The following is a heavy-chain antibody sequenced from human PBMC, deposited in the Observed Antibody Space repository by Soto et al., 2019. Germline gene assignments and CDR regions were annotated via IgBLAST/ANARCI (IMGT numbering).Heavy chain of an antibody. V-gene: IGHV1-18*01. CDR1: GYTFTSYG. CDR2: ISAYNGNT. Sequence: QVQLVQSGAEVKKPGASVKVSCKASGYTFTSYGISWVRQAPGQGLEWMGWISAYNGNTNYAQKLQGRVTMTTDTSTSTAYMELRSLRSDDTAVYYCARDRGGIVVVPAARRAYYYYGMDVWGQGTTVTVSS. CDR3: ARDRGGIVVVPAARRAYYYYGMDV. D-gene: IGHD2-2*01. J-gene: IGHJ6*02.